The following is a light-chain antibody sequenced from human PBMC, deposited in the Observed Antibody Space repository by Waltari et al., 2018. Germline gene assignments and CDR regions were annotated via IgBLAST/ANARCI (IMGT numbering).Light chain of an antibody. CDR1: ALTKQY. Sequence: SYKLTQPYSVSVSPGQTARINSSGDALTKQYVHWYQQKPGQAPVILISKDSERPAGIPERFSGSSSGAIVTLTITGVQAEDEADYYCQSTDSSGTDVVFGGGTKLNVL. CDR2: KDS. J-gene: IGLJ2*01. V-gene: IGLV3-25*03. CDR3: QSTDSSGTDVV.